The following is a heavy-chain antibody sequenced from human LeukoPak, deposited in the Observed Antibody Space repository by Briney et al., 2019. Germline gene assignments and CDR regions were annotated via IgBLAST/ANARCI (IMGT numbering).Heavy chain of an antibody. CDR3: ARGKIAGGSDGAFDI. J-gene: IGHJ3*02. D-gene: IGHD6-13*01. CDR1: GGSISSTSYC. Sequence: SETLSLTCTVSGGSISSTSYCWGWIRQPPGKGLEWIGSMFYSGNTYYNPSLKSRVTISVDTSKNELTLKLSSVTAADTAVYYCARGKIAGGSDGAFDIWGQGTKVTVSS. CDR2: MFYSGNT. V-gene: IGHV4-39*01.